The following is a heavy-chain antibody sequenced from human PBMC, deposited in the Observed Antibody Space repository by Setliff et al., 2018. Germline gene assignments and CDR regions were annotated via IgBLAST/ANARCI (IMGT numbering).Heavy chain of an antibody. V-gene: IGHV4-39*01. Sequence: SETLSLTCTVSGGSISGYFWGWIRQPPGKGLEWIGRIYYNGNTYYNASLKSRLTISVDTSKSQFSLRLNSVTAADTAVYYCARTGTKRYFDYWGQGALVTV. CDR1: GGSISGYF. J-gene: IGHJ4*02. CDR3: ARTGTKRYFDY. D-gene: IGHD1-1*01. CDR2: IYYNGNT.